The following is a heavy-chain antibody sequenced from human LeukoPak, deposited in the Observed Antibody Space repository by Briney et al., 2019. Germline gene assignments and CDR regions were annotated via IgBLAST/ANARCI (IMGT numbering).Heavy chain of an antibody. Sequence: SVKVSCKACGGTFSSYAISWVRQAPGQGLEWMGGIIPIFGTANYAQKFQGRVTITTDESTSTAYMELSSLRSEDTAVYYCASPQAYYYDSSGPSSPYYYMDVWGKGTTVTVSS. CDR3: ASPQAYYYDSSGPSSPYYYMDV. CDR1: GGTFSSYA. J-gene: IGHJ6*03. D-gene: IGHD3-22*01. V-gene: IGHV1-69*05. CDR2: IIPIFGTA.